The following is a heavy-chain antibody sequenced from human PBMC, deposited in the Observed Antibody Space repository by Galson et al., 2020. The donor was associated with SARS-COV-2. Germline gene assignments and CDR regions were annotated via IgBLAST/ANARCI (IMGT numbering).Heavy chain of an antibody. CDR3: AMRFSSGWSRDAFGI. J-gene: IGHJ3*02. CDR1: GYSISSGYY. V-gene: IGHV4-38-2*02. CDR2: IYHSGSTFFSIYPSGST. Sequence: SETLSLTCTVSGYSISSGYYWGWVRQPPGKGLEWIGSIYHSGSTFFSIYPSGSTYYNPSLKSRVTISADTSKNQFSLKLSSVTAADTAVYCCAMRFSSGWSRDAFGIWGQGTMGTVSS. D-gene: IGHD6-19*01.